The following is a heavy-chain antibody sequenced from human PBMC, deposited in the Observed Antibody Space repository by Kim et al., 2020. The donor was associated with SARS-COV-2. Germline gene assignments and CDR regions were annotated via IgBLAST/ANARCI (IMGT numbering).Heavy chain of an antibody. Sequence: SVKVSCKASGGTFSSYAISWVRQAPGQGLEWMGGIIPIFGTANYAQKFQGRVTITADESTSTAYMELSSLRSEDTAVYYCARGYYYGSESYYNVGWFDPWGQGTLVTVSS. J-gene: IGHJ5*02. CDR3: ARGYYYGSESYYNVGWFDP. V-gene: IGHV1-69*13. D-gene: IGHD3-10*01. CDR1: GGTFSSYA. CDR2: IIPIFGTA.